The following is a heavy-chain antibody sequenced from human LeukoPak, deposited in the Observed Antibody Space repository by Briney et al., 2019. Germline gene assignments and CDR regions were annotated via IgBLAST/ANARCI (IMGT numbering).Heavy chain of an antibody. Sequence: PGGSLRLSCAASGFTFSSYSMNWVRQAPGKGLEWVSSISSSSSYIYYADSVKGRFTISRDNAKNSLYLQMNSLRAEDTAVYYCAGRRPGERITMVRGVFYYYYGMDVWGQGTTVTVSS. D-gene: IGHD3-10*01. V-gene: IGHV3-21*01. J-gene: IGHJ6*02. CDR1: GFTFSSYS. CDR2: ISSSSSYI. CDR3: AGRRPGERITMVRGVFYYYYGMDV.